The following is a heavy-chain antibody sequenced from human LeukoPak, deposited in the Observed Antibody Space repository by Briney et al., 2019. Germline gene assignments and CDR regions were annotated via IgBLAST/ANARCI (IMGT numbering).Heavy chain of an antibody. Sequence: SETLSLTCAVYGGSISSSSDYWGWIRQPPGKGLEWIANIYYSGSTFYNPSLKSRVTISVDTSKNQFSLKLSSVTAADTAVYYCARRTGSSSSRWFDPWGQGTLVTVSS. CDR3: ARRTGSSSSRWFDP. D-gene: IGHD6-6*01. V-gene: IGHV4-39*01. CDR1: GGSISSSSDY. CDR2: IYYSGST. J-gene: IGHJ5*02.